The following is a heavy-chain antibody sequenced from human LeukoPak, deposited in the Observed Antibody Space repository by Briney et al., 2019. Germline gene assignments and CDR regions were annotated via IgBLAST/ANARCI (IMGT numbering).Heavy chain of an antibody. CDR3: ARSSYSSSSSV. D-gene: IGHD6-6*01. CDR2: INSDGSEG. J-gene: IGHJ3*01. CDR1: GFTFSGFW. Sequence: GGSLRLSCAVSGFTFSGFWMSWSRQAPGKGPEWVASINSDGSEGYYADVVKGRFTISRDNAKNSLYLQINSLRAEDTAVYYCARSSYSSSSSVWGQGTMVTVSS. V-gene: IGHV3-7*03.